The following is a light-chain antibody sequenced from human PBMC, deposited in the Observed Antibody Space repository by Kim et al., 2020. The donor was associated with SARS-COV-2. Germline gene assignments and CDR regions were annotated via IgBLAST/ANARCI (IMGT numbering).Light chain of an antibody. V-gene: IGKV1-17*03. J-gene: IGKJ5*01. CDR3: LQHKTYPIT. Sequence: ASVGDRVTITCRASQDISTYLAWFQQKPGKVPKRLIYMTSSLQSGVPSRFSGSGSGTEFILTISSLQPEDFATYYCLQHKTYPITFGQGTRLEIK. CDR1: QDISTY. CDR2: MTS.